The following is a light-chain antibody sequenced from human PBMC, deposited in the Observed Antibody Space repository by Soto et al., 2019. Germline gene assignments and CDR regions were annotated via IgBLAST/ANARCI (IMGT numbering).Light chain of an antibody. CDR2: KAS. J-gene: IGKJ1*01. Sequence: DRQITQSPSTLSTSVGERVTITCRASQSISSWLAWYQQKPGKAPKLLIYKASSLESGVPSRFSGSGSGTEFTLTIGSLQHDASETYYCQQYNSYSQTLGQ. CDR3: QQYNSYSQT. V-gene: IGKV1-5*03. CDR1: QSISSW.